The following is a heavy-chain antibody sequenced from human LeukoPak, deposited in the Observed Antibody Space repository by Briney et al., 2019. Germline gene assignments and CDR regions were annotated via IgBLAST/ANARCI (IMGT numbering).Heavy chain of an antibody. V-gene: IGHV4-34*01. Sequence: SETLSLTCAVYGGSFSGYYWSWIRQPPGKGLEWIGEINHSGSTNYNPSLKSRVTISVDTSKNQFSLKLSSVTAADTAVYYCARGLTAVAGTSFDYWGQGTLVTVSS. D-gene: IGHD6-19*01. CDR1: GGSFSGYY. CDR3: ARGLTAVAGTSFDY. CDR2: INHSGST. J-gene: IGHJ4*02.